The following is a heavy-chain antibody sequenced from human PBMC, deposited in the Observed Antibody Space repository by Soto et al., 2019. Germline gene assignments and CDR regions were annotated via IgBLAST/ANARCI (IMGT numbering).Heavy chain of an antibody. V-gene: IGHV3-23*01. Sequence: GGSLRLSCAASGFPFSGYAMSWVRRAPGKGPEWVSSISGSGESTHYADSVKGRSTISRDNSKNTLYLQMNSLRAEDTAVYYCAKEGAGYYDSSPYDSWGQGTLVTVSS. CDR2: ISGSGEST. CDR1: GFPFSGYA. D-gene: IGHD3-22*01. J-gene: IGHJ5*01. CDR3: AKEGAGYYDSSPYDS.